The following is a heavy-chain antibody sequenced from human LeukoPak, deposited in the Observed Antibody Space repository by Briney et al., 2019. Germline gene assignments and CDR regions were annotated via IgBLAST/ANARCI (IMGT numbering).Heavy chain of an antibody. Sequence: SETLSLTCTVSAASISNYYWSWIRQAPGKGLEWIGYISTSGSTNYNPSLKSRVSISLDTSKNRFSLNLNFVTAADTAVYYCASPRSGYRYTFDYWGQGALVTVSS. J-gene: IGHJ4*02. CDR2: ISTSGST. V-gene: IGHV4-4*09. D-gene: IGHD3-22*01. CDR3: ASPRSGYRYTFDY. CDR1: AASISNYY.